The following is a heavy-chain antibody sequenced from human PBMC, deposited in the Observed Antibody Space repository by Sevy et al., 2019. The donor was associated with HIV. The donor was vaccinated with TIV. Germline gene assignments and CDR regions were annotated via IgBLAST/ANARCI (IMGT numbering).Heavy chain of an antibody. CDR3: ARGLKESGYDYADYYYYGMDV. D-gene: IGHD5-12*01. CDR2: INHSGST. CDR1: GGSFSGYY. J-gene: IGHJ6*02. V-gene: IGHV4-34*01. Sequence: SETLSLTCAVYGGSFSGYYWSWIRQPPGKGLEWIGEINHSGSTNYNPSLKSRVTISVDTSKNQFSLKLSSVTAADMAVYYCARGLKESGYDYADYYYYGMDVWGQGTTVTVSS.